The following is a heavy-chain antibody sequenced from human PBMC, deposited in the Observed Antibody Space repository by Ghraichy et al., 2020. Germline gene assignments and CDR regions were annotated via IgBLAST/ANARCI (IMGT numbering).Heavy chain of an antibody. CDR2: ISSSSSYI. CDR1: GFTFSSYS. Sequence: LTCAASGFTFSSYSMNWVRQAPGKGLEWVSSISSSSSYIYYADSVKGRFTISRDNAKNSLYLQMNSLRAEDTAVYYCARDSTVTSPNFDYWGQGTLVTVSS. CDR3: ARDSTVTSPNFDY. J-gene: IGHJ4*02. V-gene: IGHV3-21*01. D-gene: IGHD4-17*01.